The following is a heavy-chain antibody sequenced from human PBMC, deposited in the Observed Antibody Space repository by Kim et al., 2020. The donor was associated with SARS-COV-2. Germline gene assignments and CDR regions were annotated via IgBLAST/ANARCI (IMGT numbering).Heavy chain of an antibody. CDR3: ARAEMGSRGYDAFDI. J-gene: IGHJ3*02. V-gene: IGHV4-39*01. D-gene: IGHD2-8*01. CDR1: GGSISSSSYY. Sequence: SETLSLTCTVSGGSISSSSYYWGWIRQPPGKGLEWIGSIYYSGSTYYNPSLKSRVTISVDTSKNQFSLKLSSVTAADTAVYYCARAEMGSRGYDAFDIWGQGTMVTVSS. CDR2: IYYSGST.